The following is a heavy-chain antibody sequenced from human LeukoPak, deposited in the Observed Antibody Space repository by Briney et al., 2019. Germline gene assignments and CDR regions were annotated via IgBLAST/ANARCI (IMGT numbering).Heavy chain of an antibody. D-gene: IGHD3-10*01. V-gene: IGHV3-30-3*01. CDR1: GFTFSSYA. J-gene: IGHJ3*02. CDR3: ARDYDPITMVRGAPIRRGAFDI. Sequence: GGSLRLSCAASGFTFSSYAMHWVRQAPGKGLEWVAVISYDGSNKYYADSVKGRFTISRDNSKNTLYLQMNSLRAEDTAVYYCARDYDPITMVRGAPIRRGAFDIWGQGTMVTVSS. CDR2: ISYDGSNK.